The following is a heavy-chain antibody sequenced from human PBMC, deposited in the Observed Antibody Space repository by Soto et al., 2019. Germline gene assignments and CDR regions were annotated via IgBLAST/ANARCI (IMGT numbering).Heavy chain of an antibody. V-gene: IGHV1-69*02. J-gene: IGHJ4*02. Sequence: GASVKVSCKASGGTFSSYTISWVRQAPGQGLEWMGRIIPILGIANYAQKFQERVTITGDKSTSTAYMELSSLRSEDTAVYYCAAEYYYGSSDPKGRIDWGQGTLVTVSS. D-gene: IGHD3-22*01. CDR2: IIPILGIA. CDR3: AAEYYYGSSDPKGRID. CDR1: GGTFSSYT.